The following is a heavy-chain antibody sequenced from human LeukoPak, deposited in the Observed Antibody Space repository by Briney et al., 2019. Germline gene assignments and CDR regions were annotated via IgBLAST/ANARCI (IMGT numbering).Heavy chain of an antibody. V-gene: IGHV3-74*01. J-gene: IGHJ4*02. CDR1: GFTFSSYW. CDR3: AREGDYSSSWPEFDY. D-gene: IGHD6-13*01. CDR2: INSDGSST. Sequence: PGGSLRLSCAASGFTFSSYWMHWVRQAPGKGLVWVSRINSDGSSTSYADSVKGRFTISRDNAKNTLYLQMNSLRAEDTAVYYCAREGDYSSSWPEFDYWGQGTLVTVSP.